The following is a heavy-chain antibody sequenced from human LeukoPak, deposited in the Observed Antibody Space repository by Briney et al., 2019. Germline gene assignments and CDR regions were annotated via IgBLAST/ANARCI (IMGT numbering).Heavy chain of an antibody. V-gene: IGHV6-1*01. Sequence: SQTLSLTCAISGDSVSSNSAAWNWIRQSPSRGLEWLGRTYYRSRWYNDYAVSVKSRITINPDTSKNQFSLQLNSVTPEDTAVYYCARGYFDWLSHNENWFDPWGQGTLVTVSS. D-gene: IGHD3-9*01. CDR1: GDSVSSNSAA. J-gene: IGHJ5*02. CDR2: TYYRSRWYN. CDR3: ARGYFDWLSHNENWFDP.